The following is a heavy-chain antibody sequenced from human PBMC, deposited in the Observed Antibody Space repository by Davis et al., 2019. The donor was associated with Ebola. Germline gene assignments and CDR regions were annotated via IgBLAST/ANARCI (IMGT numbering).Heavy chain of an antibody. V-gene: IGHV1-69*04. CDR2: ITPILTVT. Sequence: SVKVSCKASGGTFSSYAISWVRQAPGQRLEWMGRITPILTVTDYSQDFQGRVRITADTTTNTAYMELSSLRSEDTAVYYCAISAYSTPDFFFFFDVWGRGTTVTVSS. CDR3: AISAYSTPDFFFFFDV. D-gene: IGHD4-11*01. CDR1: GGTFSSYA. J-gene: IGHJ6*02.